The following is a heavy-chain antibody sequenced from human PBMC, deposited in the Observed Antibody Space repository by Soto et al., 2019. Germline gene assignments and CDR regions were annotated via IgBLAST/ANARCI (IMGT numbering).Heavy chain of an antibody. CDR2: IYYSGST. CDR1: GGSISSGDYY. J-gene: IGHJ6*02. V-gene: IGHV4-30-4*01. Sequence: PSETLSLTCTVSGGSISSGDYYWSWIRQPPGKGLEWIGYIYYSGSTYYNPSLKSRVTISVDTSKNQFSLKLSSVTAADTAVYYCARDVDELLGYYGMDVWGQGTTVTVSS. CDR3: ARDVDELLGYYGMDV. D-gene: IGHD2-15*01.